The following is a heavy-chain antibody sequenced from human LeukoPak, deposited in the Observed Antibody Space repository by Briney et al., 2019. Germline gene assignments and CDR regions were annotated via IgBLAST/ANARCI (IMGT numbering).Heavy chain of an antibody. CDR3: ARGRWSFDY. Sequence: GGSLRLSCAASGFPFTSYNMNWARQATGKGLEWFSSISTSSSYIYYAESVKGRFTISRDNAKNSLYLQMNSLRAEDTAVYYCARGRWSFDYWGQGTLVTVSS. V-gene: IGHV3-21*01. J-gene: IGHJ4*02. CDR2: ISTSSSYI. D-gene: IGHD5-24*01. CDR1: GFPFTSYN.